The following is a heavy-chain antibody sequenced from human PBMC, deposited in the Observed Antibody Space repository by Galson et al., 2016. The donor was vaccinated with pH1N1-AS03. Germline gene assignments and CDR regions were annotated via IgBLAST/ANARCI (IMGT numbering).Heavy chain of an antibody. Sequence: SLRLSCAASSGSVMNWVRQAPGKGLEWVSGISVSGSDTYYVDSVKGRFTISRDNSKNTLFLQMDSLRAEDTALYYCTAGHYTNFWGQGTLVTVSS. V-gene: IGHV3-23*01. CDR1: SGSV. CDR3: TAGHYTNF. CDR2: ISVSGSDT. D-gene: IGHD3-3*01. J-gene: IGHJ4*01.